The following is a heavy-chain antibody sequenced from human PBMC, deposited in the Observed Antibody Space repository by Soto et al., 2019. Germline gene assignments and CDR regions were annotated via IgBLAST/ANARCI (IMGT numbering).Heavy chain of an antibody. Sequence: SGPTLVNPTHTLTLTCTFSGFSLSTSGMCVSWIRQPPGKALEWLALIDWDDDKYYSTSLKPRLTISKDTSKNQVVLTMTNMESVDTATYCFARMRSHDFWSGYYRTGMYYGMDVWGQGTTVTVSS. CDR2: IDWDDDK. CDR1: GFSLSTSGMC. J-gene: IGHJ6*02. CDR3: ARMRSHDFWSGYYRTGMYYGMDV. D-gene: IGHD3-3*01. V-gene: IGHV2-70*01.